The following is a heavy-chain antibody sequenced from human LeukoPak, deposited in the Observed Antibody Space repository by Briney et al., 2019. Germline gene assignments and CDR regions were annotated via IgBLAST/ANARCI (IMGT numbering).Heavy chain of an antibody. Sequence: GGSLRLSCAASGFSFSTYWMSWVRQTPEKGLEFVANIDQGGSVRNYMDSLKGRCTISRDNAKKSLYLEINSLRADDTAVYYCARDPESSSFDLWGRGALVTVSS. J-gene: IGHJ4*02. V-gene: IGHV3-7*01. CDR1: GFSFSTYW. CDR3: ARDPESSSFDL. D-gene: IGHD6-13*01. CDR2: IDQGGSVR.